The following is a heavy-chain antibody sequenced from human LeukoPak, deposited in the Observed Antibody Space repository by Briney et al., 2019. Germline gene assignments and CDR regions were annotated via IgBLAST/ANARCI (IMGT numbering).Heavy chain of an antibody. D-gene: IGHD2-15*01. CDR3: AGTPNWFDP. Sequence: PSETLSLTCSVSGDSLSSYYWSWIRQPPGKGLEWIGYIYYSGSTNYNPSLKSRVTISVDTSKNQFSLKLSSVTAADTAVYYCAGTPNWFDPWGQGTLVTVSS. CDR2: IYYSGST. V-gene: IGHV4-59*01. CDR1: GDSLSSYY. J-gene: IGHJ5*02.